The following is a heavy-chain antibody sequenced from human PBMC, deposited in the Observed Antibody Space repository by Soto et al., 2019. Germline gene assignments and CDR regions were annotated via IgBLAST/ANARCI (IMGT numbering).Heavy chain of an antibody. Sequence: ASVKVSCKASGGTFSSYAISWVRQAPGQGLEWMGGIIPIFGTANYAQKFQGRVTITADESTSTAYMELSSLRSEDTAVYYCASTVGATRWFDPWGQGTLVTVSS. J-gene: IGHJ5*02. V-gene: IGHV1-69*13. CDR1: GGTFSSYA. CDR2: IIPIFGTA. CDR3: ASTVGATRWFDP. D-gene: IGHD1-26*01.